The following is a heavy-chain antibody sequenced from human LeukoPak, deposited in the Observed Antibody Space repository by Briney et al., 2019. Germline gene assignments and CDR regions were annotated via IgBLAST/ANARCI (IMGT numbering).Heavy chain of an antibody. CDR3: ARGRHCSGGSCYPHDAFDI. V-gene: IGHV3-11*04. D-gene: IGHD2-15*01. Sequence: GGSLRLSCAASGFTFSDYYMSWIRQAPGKGLEWVSYISSSGSTIYYADSVKGRFTISRDNAKNSLYLQMNSLRAEDTAVYYCARGRHCSGGSCYPHDAFDIWGQGTMVTVSS. J-gene: IGHJ3*02. CDR2: ISSSGSTI. CDR1: GFTFSDYY.